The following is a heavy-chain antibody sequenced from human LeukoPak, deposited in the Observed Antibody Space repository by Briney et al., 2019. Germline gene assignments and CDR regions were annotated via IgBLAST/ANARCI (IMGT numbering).Heavy chain of an antibody. CDR1: GFIFSSSA. Sequence: PGGSLRLSCAASGFIFSSSATSWVRQAPGKGLEWVSAISGSGGSTYYADSVKGRFTISRDNSKNTLYLQMNSLRAEDTAVYYCAKDGDYDILTGYSYYYFYYWGQGTLVTVSS. CDR2: ISGSGGST. V-gene: IGHV3-23*01. D-gene: IGHD3-9*01. J-gene: IGHJ4*02. CDR3: AKDGDYDILTGYSYYYFYY.